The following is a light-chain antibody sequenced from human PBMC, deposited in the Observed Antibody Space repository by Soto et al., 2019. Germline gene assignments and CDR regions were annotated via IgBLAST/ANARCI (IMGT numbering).Light chain of an antibody. J-gene: IGKJ1*01. CDR1: QSVSSN. Sequence: EIVMTQSPATLSVSPGERATLSCRASQSVSSNLAWYQQKPGQAPRLLLYGASTRATGIPARFSGSGSGTEFTLTISSLQSEDFAVYYCQQYNNWPPWTLGQGTKVEI. CDR2: GAS. V-gene: IGKV3-15*01. CDR3: QQYNNWPPWT.